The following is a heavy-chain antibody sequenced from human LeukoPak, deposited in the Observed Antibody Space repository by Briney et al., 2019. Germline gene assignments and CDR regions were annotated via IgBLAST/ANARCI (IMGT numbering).Heavy chain of an antibody. CDR1: GFTFSSYS. Sequence: GGSLRLSCAASGFTFSSYSMNWVRQAPGKGLEWVSSISSSSSYIYYADSVKGRFTISRDNAKNSLYLQMNSLRAEDTAVYYCARGPSYSSGWYGDRNWFGPWGQGTLVTVSS. CDR2: ISSSSSYI. CDR3: ARGPSYSSGWYGDRNWFGP. V-gene: IGHV3-21*01. J-gene: IGHJ5*02. D-gene: IGHD6-19*01.